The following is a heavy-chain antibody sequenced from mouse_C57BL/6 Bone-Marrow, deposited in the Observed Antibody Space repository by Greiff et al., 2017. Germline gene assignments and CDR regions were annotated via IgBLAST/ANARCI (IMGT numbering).Heavy chain of an antibody. CDR3: ARAGPLGRGLDC. V-gene: IGHV1-55*01. D-gene: IGHD4-1*01. Sequence: QVQLQQPGAELVKPGASVKMSCKASGYTFTSYWITWVKQRPGQGLEWVGDIYPTSGRTNYNEKFKSKAILTVDTSSNTAYMQLSSLTSEDSAVFYCARAGPLGRGLDCWGQGNTLTVSS. CDR2: IYPTSGRT. CDR1: GYTFTSYW. J-gene: IGHJ2*01.